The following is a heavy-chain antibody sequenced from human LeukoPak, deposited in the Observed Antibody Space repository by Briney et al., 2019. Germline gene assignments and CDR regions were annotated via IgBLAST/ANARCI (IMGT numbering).Heavy chain of an antibody. CDR3: ARHLRTTSWFDY. J-gene: IGHJ4*02. Sequence: SETLSLTCTVSPDSTTSNFWSWVRQPPGKGLEWIGSIYYSGSTYYNPSLKSRVTISLDTSKNQFSLRLSSVTAADTAVYYCARHLRTTSWFDYWGQGTLVTVSS. CDR2: IYYSGST. D-gene: IGHD2-2*01. CDR1: PDSTTSNF. V-gene: IGHV4-39*01.